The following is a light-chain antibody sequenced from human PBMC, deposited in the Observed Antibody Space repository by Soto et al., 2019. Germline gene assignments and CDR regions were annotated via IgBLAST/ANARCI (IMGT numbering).Light chain of an antibody. CDR1: QSIATF. CDR3: QQSSVVPQT. CDR2: AAS. J-gene: IGKJ1*01. Sequence: QMTQSPSSLSASVGDRVTITCRASQSIATFLNWYQQKLGKAPKLLIYAASDLQGGVPSRFSGSGSGTDFTLTISSLQPGDFATYYCQQSSVVPQTFGQGTKVEI. V-gene: IGKV1-39*01.